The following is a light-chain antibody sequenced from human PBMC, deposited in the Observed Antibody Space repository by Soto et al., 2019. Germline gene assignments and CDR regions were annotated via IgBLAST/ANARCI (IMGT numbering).Light chain of an antibody. J-gene: IGKJ4*01. CDR2: SAS. CDR1: QSFSSSN. CDR3: QQYGGSPPVT. V-gene: IGKV3-20*01. Sequence: VVLTQSPGTLSLSPGERATLSCRASQSFSSSNLAWYQHKPGQPPKLIVYSASRRATGIPDRFSGSGSGTYFTLTISRLEPEDLALYYCQQYGGSPPVTFGGGTRVDIK.